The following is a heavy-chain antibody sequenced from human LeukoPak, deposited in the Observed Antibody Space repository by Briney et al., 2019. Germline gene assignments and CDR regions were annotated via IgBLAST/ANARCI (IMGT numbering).Heavy chain of an antibody. D-gene: IGHD3-22*01. CDR1: GYNFTGYY. V-gene: IGHV1-18*04. CDR3: ARDQYYDSKGWFDP. J-gene: IGHJ5*02. Sequence: ASVKVSCKASGYNFTGYYMHWVRQAPGQGLEWMGWISTYNVNTNYAQKLQGRVTMTTDTSTSTAYMELRSLRSDDTAVYYCARDQYYDSKGWFDPWGQGALVTVSS. CDR2: ISTYNVNT.